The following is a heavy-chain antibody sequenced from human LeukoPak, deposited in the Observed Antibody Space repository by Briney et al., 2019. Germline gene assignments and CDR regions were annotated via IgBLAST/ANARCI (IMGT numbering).Heavy chain of an antibody. CDR2: IIPILGIA. CDR3: ARDPESDSSGYYYAGAFDI. D-gene: IGHD3-22*01. Sequence: GASVKVSCKASGGTFSSYAISWVRQAPGQGLEWMGRIIPILGIANYAQKFQGRVTITADKSTSTAYMELSSLRSEDTAVYYCARDPESDSSGYYYAGAFDIWGQGTMVTVSS. CDR1: GGTFSSYA. J-gene: IGHJ3*02. V-gene: IGHV1-69*04.